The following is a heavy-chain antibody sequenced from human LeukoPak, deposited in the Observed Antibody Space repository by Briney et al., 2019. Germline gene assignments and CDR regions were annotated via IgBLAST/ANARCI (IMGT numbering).Heavy chain of an antibody. CDR2: IYYSGST. CDR3: AREGVGYFDY. Sequence: SSETLSLTCTVSGVSISSYYWSWIRQPPGKGLEWIGYIYYSGSTNYNPSLKSRVTISVDTSKNQFSLKLSSVTAADTAVYYCAREGVGYFDYWGQGTLVTVSS. J-gene: IGHJ4*02. V-gene: IGHV4-59*01. D-gene: IGHD3-3*01. CDR1: GVSISSYY.